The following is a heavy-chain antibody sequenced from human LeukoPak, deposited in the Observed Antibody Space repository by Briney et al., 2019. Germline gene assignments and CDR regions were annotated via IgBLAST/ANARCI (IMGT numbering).Heavy chain of an antibody. CDR3: VRHHDVSGYYFAYFDY. Sequence: GGSLRLTCAVSGFTVSSIYMSWVRQAPGKGLEWVSFIYSDGNTNYGDSVKGRFTLSRDSSRNTLYLQMNSLKTEDTAMYYCVRHHDVSGYYFAYFDYWGQGTLVTVSS. J-gene: IGHJ4*02. CDR2: IYSDGNT. V-gene: IGHV3-53*01. CDR1: GFTVSSIY. D-gene: IGHD3-22*01.